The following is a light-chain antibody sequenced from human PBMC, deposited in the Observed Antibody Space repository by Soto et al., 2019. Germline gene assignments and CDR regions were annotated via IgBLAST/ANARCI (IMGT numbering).Light chain of an antibody. Sequence: EIVMTQSPATLSVSPGDRATLSCRASQSVSGNLAWYQQKPGQAPRLLIYDTASRATAIPARFSDSGSGTEFTLTLSSLQSEHFAVYYCQQYSQSPNVGQGTRLEIK. CDR1: QSVSGN. CDR3: QQYSQSPN. V-gene: IGKV3-15*01. J-gene: IGKJ5*01. CDR2: DTA.